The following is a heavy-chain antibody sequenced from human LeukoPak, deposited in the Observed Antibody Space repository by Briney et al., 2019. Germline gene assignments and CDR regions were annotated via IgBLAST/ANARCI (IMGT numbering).Heavy chain of an antibody. J-gene: IGHJ4*02. D-gene: IGHD4-23*01. CDR3: ARDLNYGGNSGLGY. CDR2: ISSSGSTI. CDR1: GFTFSSYW. Sequence: GGSLRLSCAASGFTFSSYWMSWIRQAPGKGLEWVSYISSSGSTIYYADSVKGRFTISRDNAKNSLYLQMNSLRAEDTAVYYCARDLNYGGNSGLGYWGQGTLVTVSS. V-gene: IGHV3-11*01.